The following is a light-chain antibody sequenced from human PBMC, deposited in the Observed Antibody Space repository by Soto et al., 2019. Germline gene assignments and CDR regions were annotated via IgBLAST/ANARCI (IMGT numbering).Light chain of an antibody. Sequence: EILLAQSPATLSLSPGERATLSCKASQDVSIFLAWYQQKPGQAPRLPIHDASNRATGVPPRFSGSGSGGDITLTIASLEPEDFPVYYCQQRSTWLYTFGQGTKLEV. CDR3: QQRSTWLYT. J-gene: IGKJ2*01. CDR2: DAS. V-gene: IGKV3-11*02. CDR1: QDVSIF.